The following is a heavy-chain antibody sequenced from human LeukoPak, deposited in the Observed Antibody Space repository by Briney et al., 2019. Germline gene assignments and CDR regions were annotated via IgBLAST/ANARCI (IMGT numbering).Heavy chain of an antibody. Sequence: GGSLRLSCAASGFTFSSYGMHWVRQAPGKGLEWVAFIRYDGSNKYYADSVKGRFTISRDNSKNTLYLQMNSLRAEDTAVYYCAKGLPFVVPAATDIVATIQFFDYWGQGTLVTVSS. J-gene: IGHJ4*02. CDR3: AKGLPFVVPAATDIVATIQFFDY. CDR2: IRYDGSNK. CDR1: GFTFSSYG. V-gene: IGHV3-30*02. D-gene: IGHD5-12*01.